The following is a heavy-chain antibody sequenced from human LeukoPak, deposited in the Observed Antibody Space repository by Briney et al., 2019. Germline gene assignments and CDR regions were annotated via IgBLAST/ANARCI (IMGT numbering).Heavy chain of an antibody. CDR3: ARREDVRGYSYGYSYY. D-gene: IGHD5-18*01. CDR1: GYSFTSYW. Sequence: GESLKISCKGSGYSFTSYWIGWVRQMPGKGLEWMGIIYPGDSDTRYSPSFQGQVTISADKSISTAYLQWSSLKASDTAIYYCARREDVRGYSYGYSYYWGQGTLVTVPS. CDR2: IYPGDSDT. V-gene: IGHV5-51*01. J-gene: IGHJ4*02.